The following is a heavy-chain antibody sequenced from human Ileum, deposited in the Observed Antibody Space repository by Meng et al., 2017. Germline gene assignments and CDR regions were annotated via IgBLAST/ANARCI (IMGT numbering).Heavy chain of an antibody. D-gene: IGHD1-26*01. J-gene: IGHJ4*02. CDR1: GGSISSSSYY. CDR2: ISDSGRST. V-gene: IGHV3-23*01. CDR3: AKGLKWELPLEY. Sequence: GGSLRLSCTVSGGSISSSSYYWGWIRQPPGKGLEWVSAISDSGRSTYYADSVKGRFTISRDKSKNTLYLQMNSLRADDTAVYCCAKGLKWELPLEYWGQGTLVTVSS.